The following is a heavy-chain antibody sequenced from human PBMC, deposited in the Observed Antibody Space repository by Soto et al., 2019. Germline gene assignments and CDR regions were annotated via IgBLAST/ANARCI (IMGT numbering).Heavy chain of an antibody. J-gene: IGHJ5*02. D-gene: IGHD2-2*01. CDR3: ARLKQDSAVA. CDR2: MNPNSGNT. Sequence: QVQLVQSGAEVKKPGASVKVSCKASGYTFTSYDINWVRLATGQGPKWMGWMNPNSGNTAYAQKVQGRVNTTKNTSISTASRERGSLRSDDTAVYYCARLKQDSAVAWGQGTLVTVSS. V-gene: IGHV1-8*01. CDR1: GYTFTSYD.